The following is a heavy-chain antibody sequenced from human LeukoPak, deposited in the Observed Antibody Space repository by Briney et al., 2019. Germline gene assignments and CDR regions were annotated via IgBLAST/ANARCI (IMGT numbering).Heavy chain of an antibody. V-gene: IGHV4-34*01. J-gene: IGHJ3*02. Sequence: SETLSLTCAVYGGSFSGYYWSWIRQPPGKGLEWIGEINHSGSTNYNPSLKSRVTISVDTSKNQFSLKLSSVTAADTAVYYCARAANTVTHYRNDAFDIWGQGTMVTVSS. CDR1: GGSFSGYY. D-gene: IGHD4-17*01. CDR3: ARAANTVTHYRNDAFDI. CDR2: INHSGST.